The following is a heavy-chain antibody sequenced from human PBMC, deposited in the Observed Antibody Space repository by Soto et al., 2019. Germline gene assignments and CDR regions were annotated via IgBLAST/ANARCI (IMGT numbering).Heavy chain of an antibody. CDR3: ARGDPAMYGATGHFDY. CDR1: GFTFTDFH. J-gene: IGHJ4*02. D-gene: IGHD3-10*02. V-gene: IGHV3-11*01. Sequence: QVHLVESGGGLVKPGGSLRLSCAASGFTFTDFHMAWIRRAPGKGLEWVSNIIQSGGYEFYADSVKGRFTVSRDNANNEVSLQMTSLRVEDTAVYYCARGDPAMYGATGHFDYWGQGSLVTVSS. CDR2: IIQSGGYE.